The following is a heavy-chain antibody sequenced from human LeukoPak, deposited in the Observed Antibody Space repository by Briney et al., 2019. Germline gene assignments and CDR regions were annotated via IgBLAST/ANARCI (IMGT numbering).Heavy chain of an antibody. CDR3: ARGGIAAAGTLEGRYYYYYYMDV. CDR1: GDSVSSNSAA. CDR2: TYYRSKWYN. Sequence: SQTFSLTCAISGDSVSSNSAAWNWIRQSPSRGLEWLGRTYYRSKWYNDYAVSVKSRITINPDTSKNQFSLQLNSVTPEDTAVYYCARGGIAAAGTLEGRYYYYYYMDVWGKGTTVTVSS. J-gene: IGHJ6*03. V-gene: IGHV6-1*01. D-gene: IGHD6-13*01.